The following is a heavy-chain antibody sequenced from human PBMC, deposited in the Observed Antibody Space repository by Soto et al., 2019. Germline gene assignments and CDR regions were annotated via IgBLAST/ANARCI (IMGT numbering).Heavy chain of an antibody. CDR2: IIPIFGTA. V-gene: IGHV1-69*12. CDR3: AGDVIAAAGSGG. CDR1: GGTFSSYA. D-gene: IGHD6-13*01. J-gene: IGHJ1*01. Sequence: QVQLVQSGAEVKKPGSSVKVSCKASGGTFSSYAISWVRQAPGQGVEWMGGIIPIFGTANYAQKFQGRVTINGDEFPSTGYMELSSLRSEDPAVYYCAGDVIAAAGSGGWGQGTLVTVSS.